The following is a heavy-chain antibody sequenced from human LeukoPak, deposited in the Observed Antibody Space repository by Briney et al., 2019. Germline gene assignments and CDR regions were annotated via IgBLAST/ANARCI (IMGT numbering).Heavy chain of an antibody. Sequence: GGSLRLSCAASGFTFSTYAMNWVRQAPGKGLEGVAIISHDGNNKYYADSVKGRFTISRDNSKNTLYLQMNSLRAEDTAVYYCAKEYLSGFDPWGQGTLVTVSS. D-gene: IGHD1-14*01. CDR1: GFTFSTYA. CDR3: AKEYLSGFDP. V-gene: IGHV3-30*18. J-gene: IGHJ5*02. CDR2: ISHDGNNK.